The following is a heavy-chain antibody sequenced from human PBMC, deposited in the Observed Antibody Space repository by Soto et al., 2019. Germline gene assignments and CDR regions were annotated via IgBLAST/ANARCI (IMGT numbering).Heavy chain of an antibody. CDR2: ISYEGINK. CDR3: AQDRDYGDDCGTFEH. V-gene: IGHV3-30*18. D-gene: IGHD4-17*01. CDR1: GFTFSNYG. J-gene: IGHJ5*02. Sequence: QVQLVESGGGVVQPGRSLRLSCAASGFTFSNYGMHWVRQAPGKGLWWVSVISYEGINKYYADSVRGRVTISRDKSDNTLYLQMNSLRAEDTAVYYCAQDRDYGDDCGTFEHWGQGTLVTVSS.